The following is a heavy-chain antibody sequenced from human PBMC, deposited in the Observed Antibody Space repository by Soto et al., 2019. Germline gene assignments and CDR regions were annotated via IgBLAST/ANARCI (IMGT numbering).Heavy chain of an antibody. CDR1: GFTFGDYA. V-gene: IGHV3-49*03. J-gene: IGHJ4*02. Sequence: EVQLVESGGGLVQPGRSLRLSCTASGFTFGDYAMSWFRQAPGKGLEWVGFIRSKAYGGTTEYAASVKGRFTISRDDSKSIAYLQMNSLKTEDTAVYYCTRGMTTVTTIDYWGQGTLVTVSS. D-gene: IGHD4-4*01. CDR3: TRGMTTVTTIDY. CDR2: IRSKAYGGTT.